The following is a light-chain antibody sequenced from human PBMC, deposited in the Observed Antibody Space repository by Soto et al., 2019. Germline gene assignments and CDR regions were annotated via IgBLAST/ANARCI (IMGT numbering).Light chain of an antibody. CDR3: QQADSFPWT. V-gene: IGKV3-15*01. Sequence: EIVMTQSPATLSVSPGERATLSCRASQSVSGNLAWYQQKPGQAPRLLIYDASTRATGIPARFSGSGSGTEFTLTISSLQSEDFAIYYCQQADSFPWTFGQGTRVEIK. CDR1: QSVSGN. J-gene: IGKJ1*01. CDR2: DAS.